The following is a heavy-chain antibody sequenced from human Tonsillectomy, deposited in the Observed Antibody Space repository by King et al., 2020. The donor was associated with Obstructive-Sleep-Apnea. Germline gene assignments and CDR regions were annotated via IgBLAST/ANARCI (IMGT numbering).Heavy chain of an antibody. CDR2: IWYDGSNK. V-gene: IGHV3-33*01. J-gene: IGHJ4*02. CDR3: ARVFIAAAGTPFDY. Sequence: VQLVESGGGVVQPGRSLRLSCAASGFTFSSYGMHWVRQAPGKGLEWVAVIWYDGSNKYYADSVKGRFTISRDNSKNTLYLQMNSLRAEDTAVNYCARVFIAAAGTPFDYWGQGTLVTVSS. D-gene: IGHD6-13*01. CDR1: GFTFSSYG.